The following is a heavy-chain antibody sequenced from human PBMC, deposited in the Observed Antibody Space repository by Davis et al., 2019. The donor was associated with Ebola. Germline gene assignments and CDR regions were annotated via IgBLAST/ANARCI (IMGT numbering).Heavy chain of an antibody. D-gene: IGHD5-18*01. CDR3: AREGGSYGFDY. CDR2: TYYSGNT. V-gene: IGHV4-39*02. J-gene: IGHJ4*02. Sequence: SETLSLTCTVSGGSISSTNYFWGWIRQPPGKGLEWIGNTYYSGNTYYNPSLKSRVTISQDTSTNQFSLKLSSVTAADTAVYYCAREGGSYGFDYWGQGTLVTVSS. CDR1: GGSISSTNYF.